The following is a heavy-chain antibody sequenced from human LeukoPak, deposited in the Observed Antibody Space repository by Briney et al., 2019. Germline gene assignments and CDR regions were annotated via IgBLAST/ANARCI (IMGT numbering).Heavy chain of an antibody. Sequence: PGGSLRLSCAASGFDFSSYGMSWVRQAPGKGLEWVSYITSSGIIYYADPVKGRSTISRDNAKNSLFLQMNSLRDEDTAVYYCARRTRSSESHSFDYWGQGTLVTVSS. V-gene: IGHV3-48*02. CDR3: ARRTRSSESHSFDY. J-gene: IGHJ4*02. CDR1: GFDFSSYG. D-gene: IGHD3-10*01. CDR2: ITSSGII.